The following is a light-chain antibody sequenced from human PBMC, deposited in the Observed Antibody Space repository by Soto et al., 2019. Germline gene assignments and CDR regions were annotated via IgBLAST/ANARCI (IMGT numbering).Light chain of an antibody. CDR2: DAS. Sequence: EIVLPQSPATLSLSPGERATLSCRASQSVGVYLDWYQQKPGQAPRLLIHDASNRATGIPARFSGSGSGTDFTLTISSLEPEDFAGYHCQQRTNWPLWTFGQGTKVEIK. CDR3: QQRTNWPLWT. CDR1: QSVGVY. V-gene: IGKV3-11*01. J-gene: IGKJ1*01.